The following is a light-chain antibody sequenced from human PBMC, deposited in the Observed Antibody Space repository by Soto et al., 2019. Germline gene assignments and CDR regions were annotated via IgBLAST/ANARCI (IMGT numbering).Light chain of an antibody. J-gene: IGLJ1*01. CDR1: SSDVGGYNY. V-gene: IGLV2-14*01. Sequence: QSLLTQPASVCGSPGQSITISCTGTSSDVGGYNYVSWYQQHPGKAPKLMIYEVSNRPSGVSNRFSGSKSGNTASLTISGLQAEDEADYYCSSYTSSSTLDVFGTGTKVTVL. CDR2: EVS. CDR3: SSYTSSSTLDV.